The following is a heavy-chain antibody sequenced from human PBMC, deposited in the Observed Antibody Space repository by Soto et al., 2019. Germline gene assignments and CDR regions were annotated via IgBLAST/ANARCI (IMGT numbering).Heavy chain of an antibody. J-gene: IGHJ4*02. CDR1: GYSISSGYY. CDR3: ARYLRYYDSSGYSPVIDY. V-gene: IGHV4-38-2*01. Sequence: SETLSLTCAVSGYSISSGYYWGWIRQPPGKGLEWIGSIYHSGSTYYNPSLKSRVTISVDTSKNQFSLKLSSVTAADTAVYYCARYLRYYDSSGYSPVIDYWGQGTLVTVSS. CDR2: IYHSGST. D-gene: IGHD3-22*01.